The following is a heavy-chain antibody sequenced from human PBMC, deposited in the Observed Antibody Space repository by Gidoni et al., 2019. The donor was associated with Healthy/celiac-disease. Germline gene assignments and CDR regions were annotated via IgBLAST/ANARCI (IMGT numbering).Heavy chain of an antibody. CDR1: GFTFSSYS. J-gene: IGHJ3*02. Sequence: EVQLVESGGGLVKPGGSLRLSCAASGFTFSSYSMNWVRQAPGKGLEWVSSISSSSSYIYYADSVKGRFTISRDNAKNSLYLQMNSLRAEDTAVYYCASTSQSNDAFDIWGQGTMVTVSS. CDR3: ASTSQSNDAFDI. CDR2: ISSSSSYI. D-gene: IGHD3-16*01. V-gene: IGHV3-21*01.